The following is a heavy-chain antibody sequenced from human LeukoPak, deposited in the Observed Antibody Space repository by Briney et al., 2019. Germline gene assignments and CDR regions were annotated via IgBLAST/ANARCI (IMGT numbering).Heavy chain of an antibody. CDR2: ISGSGGST. Sequence: GGSLRLSCAASGFTFSSYAMSSVRQAPGKRLEWVSAISGSGGSTYYADSVKGRFTISRDNSKTTLYLQMNSLRAEDTAVYYCAKDRYGDYDYWGQGTLVTVSS. V-gene: IGHV3-23*01. J-gene: IGHJ4*02. CDR1: GFTFSSYA. D-gene: IGHD4-17*01. CDR3: AKDRYGDYDY.